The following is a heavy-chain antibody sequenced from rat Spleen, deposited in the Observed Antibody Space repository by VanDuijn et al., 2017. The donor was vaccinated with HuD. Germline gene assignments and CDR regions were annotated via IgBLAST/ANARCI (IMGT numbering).Heavy chain of an antibody. J-gene: IGHJ4*01. CDR2: ISYDGTAT. Sequence: EVQLVESGGGAVQPGRSMKLSCAASGLSFSNYDMAWVRQAPTKGLEWVASISYDGTATYYRDSVKGRFTLSRDNGKSILYLRMDGLRSEDTATYYCARLVALYVMDAWGQGASVTVSS. CDR3: ARLVALYVMDA. D-gene: IGHD1-3*01. CDR1: GLSFSNYD. V-gene: IGHV5-22*01.